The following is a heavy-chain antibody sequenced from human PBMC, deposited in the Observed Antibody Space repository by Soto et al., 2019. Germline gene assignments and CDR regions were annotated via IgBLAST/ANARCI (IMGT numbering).Heavy chain of an antibody. J-gene: IGHJ4*02. CDR2: IYSSGTA. Sequence: PSETLSLTCTVPGVSITSGNYRWVWIRQPPGKGLEWIGNIYSSGTAYYAPSLRSRVTISVDSSKNQFSLNLNSVTAADTAMYYCARRIAGSSNFDTWGQGVLVTVSS. CDR3: ARRIAGSSNFDT. D-gene: IGHD2-21*01. CDR1: GVSITSGNYR. V-gene: IGHV4-39*01.